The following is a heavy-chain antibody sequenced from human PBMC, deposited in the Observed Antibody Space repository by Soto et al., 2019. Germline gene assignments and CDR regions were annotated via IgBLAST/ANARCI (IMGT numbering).Heavy chain of an antibody. V-gene: IGHV4-34*01. CDR1: GGSFSGYY. Sequence: QVQLQQWGAGLLKPSETLSLTCAVYGGSFSGYYWSWIRQPPGKGLEWIGEINHSGSTNYNPSLKSRVTISVDTSKNQFSLKLSSVTAADTAVYYCARGGRRSQGGYYYGMDVWGQGTTVTVSS. J-gene: IGHJ6*02. D-gene: IGHD1-26*01. CDR2: INHSGST. CDR3: ARGGRRSQGGYYYGMDV.